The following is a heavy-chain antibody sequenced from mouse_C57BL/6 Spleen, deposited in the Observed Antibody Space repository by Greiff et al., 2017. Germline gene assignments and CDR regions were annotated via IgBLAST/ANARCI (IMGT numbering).Heavy chain of an antibody. V-gene: IGHV5-6*01. J-gene: IGHJ2*01. CDR1: GFTFSSYG. CDR2: ISSGGSYT. Sequence: EVQGVESGGDLVKPGGSLKLSCAASGFTFSSYGMSWVRQTPDKRLEWVATISSGGSYTYYPDSVKGRFTISRDNAKNTLYLQMSSLKSEDTAMYYCARRITTSYFDYWGQGTTLTVSS. CDR3: ARRITTSYFDY. D-gene: IGHD1-1*01.